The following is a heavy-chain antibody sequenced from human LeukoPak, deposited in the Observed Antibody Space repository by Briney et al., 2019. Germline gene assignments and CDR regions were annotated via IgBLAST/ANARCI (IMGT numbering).Heavy chain of an antibody. CDR3: ARGPSGYDLGFGY. Sequence: ASVKVSCKASGYTFTSYGISWVRQAPGQGLEWMGWISAYNGNTNYAQKFQGRVTITADESTSTAYMELSSLRSEDTAVYYCARGPSGYDLGFGYWGQGTLVTVSS. J-gene: IGHJ4*02. V-gene: IGHV1-18*01. D-gene: IGHD5-12*01. CDR1: GYTFTSYG. CDR2: ISAYNGNT.